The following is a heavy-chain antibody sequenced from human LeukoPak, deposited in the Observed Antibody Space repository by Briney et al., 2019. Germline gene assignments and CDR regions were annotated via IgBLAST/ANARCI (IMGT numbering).Heavy chain of an antibody. CDR1: GFTFSSYW. D-gene: IGHD2-15*01. J-gene: IGHJ4*02. Sequence: GGSLRLSCAASGFTFSSYWMNWARQAPGKGLEWVAVISYDGYNKDYADSVKGRFTISRDNSKSTLYLQMNSLRAEDTAVYYCARSRSGGSLLGYWGQGTLVTVSS. CDR3: ARSRSGGSLLGY. CDR2: ISYDGYNK. V-gene: IGHV3-30*03.